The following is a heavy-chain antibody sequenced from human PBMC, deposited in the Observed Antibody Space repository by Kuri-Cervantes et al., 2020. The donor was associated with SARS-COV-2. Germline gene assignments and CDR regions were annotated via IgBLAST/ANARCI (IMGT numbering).Heavy chain of an antibody. D-gene: IGHD6-19*01. J-gene: IGHJ4*02. CDR1: RFTFRNYG. V-gene: IGHV3-30*03. CDR3: AAERYEWLAYAYYFDL. CDR2: ISYDETYK. Sequence: GGSLRLSCAASRFTFRNYGMHWVRQAPGKGLEWVALISYDETYKYYADSVEGRFTISRDNSENTLYLQMNSLRAEDTAMYHCAAERYEWLAYAYYFDLWGQGTLVTVSS.